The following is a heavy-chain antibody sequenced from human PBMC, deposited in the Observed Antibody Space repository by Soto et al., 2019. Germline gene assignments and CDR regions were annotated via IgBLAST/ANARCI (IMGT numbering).Heavy chain of an antibody. D-gene: IGHD4-17*01. J-gene: IGHJ6*03. CDR2: TWYDGTKK. CDR1: GFTFSNYG. V-gene: IGHV3-33*01. Sequence: QVQLVESGGGVVQPGRSLRLSCAASGFTFSNYGMHWVRQAPGKGLEWLAVTWYDGTKKYYADSVRGRFAISRDNSKNRLFLEMNRLRAEDTAIYYCARDYPPPVTPHYYMDVWGKGTKVTVSS. CDR3: ARDYPPPVTPHYYMDV.